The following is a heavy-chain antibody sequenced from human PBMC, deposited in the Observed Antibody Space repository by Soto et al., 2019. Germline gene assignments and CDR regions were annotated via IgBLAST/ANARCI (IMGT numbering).Heavy chain of an antibody. V-gene: IGHV1-18*01. CDR1: GYIFTGCG. Sequence: ASLKVSGRSSGYIFTGCGISWVRQAPGQGLEWLGLISAYNGNAKYSKNFQGRVTLTTDTATDTAYMELRSVQSVDTAVYYCARDFGSDLSAPGAVFDSRGPGALVTVS. D-gene: IGHD3-3*01. J-gene: IGHJ4*02. CDR2: ISAYNGNA. CDR3: ARDFGSDLSAPGAVFDS.